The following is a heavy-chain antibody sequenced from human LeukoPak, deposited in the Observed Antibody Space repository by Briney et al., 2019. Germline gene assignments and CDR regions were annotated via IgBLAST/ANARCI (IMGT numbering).Heavy chain of an antibody. V-gene: IGHV3-33*01. CDR3: ARDSASTPLDY. CDR2: IGYDGSNK. Sequence: GGSLRLSCAASGFTFSGYGMHRVRQAPGKGLEWLAVIGYDGSNKYYADSVKGRFNISRDNSKNTLYLQMNSLRVEDTAVYYCARDSASTPLDYWGQGTLVTVSS. D-gene: IGHD1-26*01. J-gene: IGHJ4*02. CDR1: GFTFSGYG.